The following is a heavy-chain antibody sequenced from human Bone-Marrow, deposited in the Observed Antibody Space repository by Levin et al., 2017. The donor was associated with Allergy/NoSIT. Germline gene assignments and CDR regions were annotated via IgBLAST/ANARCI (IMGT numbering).Heavy chain of an antibody. CDR3: ARTGTLGYCSGGSCYSRWFDP. V-gene: IGHV1-69*02. D-gene: IGHD2-15*01. CDR1: GGTFSSYP. Sequence: SVKVSCKASGGTFSSYPISWVRQAPGQGLEWMGRIIPILGIANYAQKFQGRVTITADKSTSTAYMELSSLRSEDTAVYYCARTGTLGYCSGGSCYSRWFDPWGQGTLVTVSS. CDR2: IIPILGIA. J-gene: IGHJ5*02.